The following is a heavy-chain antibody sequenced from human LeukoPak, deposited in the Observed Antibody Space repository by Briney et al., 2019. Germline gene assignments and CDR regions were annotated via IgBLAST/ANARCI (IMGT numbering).Heavy chain of an antibody. CDR3: ARGRSSWYGPNFDY. J-gene: IGHJ4*02. V-gene: IGHV4-34*01. CDR2: INHSGST. CDR1: GGSFSGYY. D-gene: IGHD6-13*01. Sequence: SETLSLTCAVYGGSFSGYYWSWIRQPPGKGLEWIGEINHSGSTNYNPSLKSRVTISVDTSKNQFSLKLRSVTAADTAVYYCARGRSSWYGPNFDYWGQGTLVTVSS.